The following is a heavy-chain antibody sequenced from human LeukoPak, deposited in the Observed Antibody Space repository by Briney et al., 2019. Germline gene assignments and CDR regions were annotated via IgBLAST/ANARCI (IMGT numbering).Heavy chain of an antibody. J-gene: IGHJ4*02. CDR3: ARALPSHDFWCGSAFYDY. D-gene: IGHD3-3*01. CDR2: INHSGST. Sequence: PSETLSLTCAVYGGSFSGYYWSWIRQPPGKGLEWIGEINHSGSTNYNPSLKSRVTISVDTSKNQFSLKLSSVTAADTAVYYCARALPSHDFWCGSAFYDYWGQGTLVTVSS. V-gene: IGHV4-34*01. CDR1: GGSFSGYY.